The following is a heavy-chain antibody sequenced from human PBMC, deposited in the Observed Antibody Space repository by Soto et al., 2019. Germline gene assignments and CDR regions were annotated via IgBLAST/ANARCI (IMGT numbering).Heavy chain of an antibody. J-gene: IGHJ6*02. V-gene: IGHV3-30*18. CDR2: ISYDGSNK. CDR1: GFTFSRYG. Sequence: GGSLRLSCAASGFTFSRYGMHWVRQAPGKGLEWVAVISYDGSNKYYADSVKGRFTISRDNSKNTLYLQMNSLRAEDTAVYYCAKDPRDGYNWDYYYGMDVWGQGTTVTVSS. CDR3: AKDPRDGYNWDYYYGMDV. D-gene: IGHD5-12*01.